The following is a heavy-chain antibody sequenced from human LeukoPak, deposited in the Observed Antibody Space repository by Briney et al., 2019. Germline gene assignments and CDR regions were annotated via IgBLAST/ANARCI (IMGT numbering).Heavy chain of an antibody. CDR3: ARARGAAAGVYYYYYGMDV. CDR2: INPNSGGT. D-gene: IGHD6-13*01. Sequence: ASVKVSCKASGYTFTGYYMHWVRQAPGQGLEWMGWINPNSGGTNYAQKFQGWVTMTRDTSISTAYMELSRLRSDDTAVYYCARARGAAAGVYYYYYGMDVWGQGTMVTVSS. CDR1: GYTFTGYY. V-gene: IGHV1-2*04. J-gene: IGHJ6*02.